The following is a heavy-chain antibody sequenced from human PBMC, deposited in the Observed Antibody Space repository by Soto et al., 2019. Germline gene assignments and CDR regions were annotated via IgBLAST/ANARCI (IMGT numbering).Heavy chain of an antibody. CDR2: ISSDGSST. CDR3: AKVGECGGDCYPFHY. J-gene: IGHJ4*02. V-gene: IGHV3-74*01. CDR1: GFIFSSYW. Sequence: GGSLRLSCAASGFIFSSYWMHWVRQGPGKGLVWVSRISSDGSSTTYADSVKGRFTISRDNAKNTLYLQMNSLRAEDTAVYYCAKVGECGGDCYPFHYWGQGTLVT. D-gene: IGHD2-21*02.